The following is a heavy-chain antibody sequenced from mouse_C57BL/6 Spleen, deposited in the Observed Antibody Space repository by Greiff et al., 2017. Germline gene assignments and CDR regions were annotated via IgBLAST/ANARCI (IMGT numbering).Heavy chain of an antibody. J-gene: IGHJ3*01. CDR3: ARWGYDYDAWFAY. D-gene: IGHD2-4*01. CDR1: GYTFTDYY. V-gene: IGHV1-26*01. Sequence: VQLQQSGPELVKPGASVKISCKASGYTFTDYYMNWVKQSHGKSLEWIGDINPNNGGTSYNQKFKGKATLTVDKSSSTAYMELRSLTSEDSAVYYCARWGYDYDAWFAYWGQGTLVTVSA. CDR2: INPNNGGT.